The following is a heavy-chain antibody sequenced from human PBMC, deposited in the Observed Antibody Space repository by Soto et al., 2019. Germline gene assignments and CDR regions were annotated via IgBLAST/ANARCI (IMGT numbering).Heavy chain of an antibody. CDR2: IIPIFGTA. V-gene: IGHV1-69*13. CDR1: GGTFSSYA. Sequence: GASVKVSCKASGGTFSSYAISWVRQAPGQGLEWMGGIIPIFGTANYAQKFQGRVTITADESTSTAYMELSSLRSEDTAVYYCATPPSGYDSSGYYYGVFDYWGQGTLVTVSS. CDR3: ATPPSGYDSSGYYYGVFDY. D-gene: IGHD3-22*01. J-gene: IGHJ4*02.